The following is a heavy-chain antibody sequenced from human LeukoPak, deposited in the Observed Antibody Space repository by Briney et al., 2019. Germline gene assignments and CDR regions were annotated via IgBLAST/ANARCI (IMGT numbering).Heavy chain of an antibody. CDR3: ARDGQQWLVRVPFDY. D-gene: IGHD6-19*01. V-gene: IGHV3-7*01. J-gene: IGHJ4*02. CDR1: GFTFSNYW. Sequence: GGALRLSCAASGFTFSNYWMRWGRPAPGKGGGGGGKKKQDGSGKYYVDSVKGRFTISRDNAKNSLYLQMNSLRAEDTAVYYCARDGQQWLVRVPFDYWGQGTLVTVSS. CDR2: KKQDGSGK.